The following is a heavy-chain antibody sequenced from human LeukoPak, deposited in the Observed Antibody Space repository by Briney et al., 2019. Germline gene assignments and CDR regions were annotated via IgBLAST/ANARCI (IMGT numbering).Heavy chain of an antibody. CDR1: GFTFSSYA. Sequence: GGSLRLSCAASGFTFSSYAMHWVRQAPGRGLEWVSFISSSGSSIYYADSVKGRFTISRDNAKNSLYLQMNSLRAEDTAVYYCARDYGRYDIWGQGTRVTVSS. CDR3: ARDYGRYDI. J-gene: IGHJ3*02. CDR2: ISSSGSSI. V-gene: IGHV3-48*04. D-gene: IGHD3-10*01.